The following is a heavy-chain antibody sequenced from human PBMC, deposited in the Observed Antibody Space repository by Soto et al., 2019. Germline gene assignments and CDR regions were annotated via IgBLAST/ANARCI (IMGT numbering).Heavy chain of an antibody. V-gene: IGHV3-21*01. CDR3: ARRGKLELAPFDP. CDR1: GCTFSSYS. D-gene: IGHD1-7*01. CDR2: ISSSSSYI. Sequence: GSLRRPCAASGCTFSSYSMNWVRQAPGKGLEWVSSISSSSSYIYYADSVKGRFTISRDNAKNSLYLQMNSLRAEDTAVYYCARRGKLELAPFDPWGQGTPVTVYS. J-gene: IGHJ5*02.